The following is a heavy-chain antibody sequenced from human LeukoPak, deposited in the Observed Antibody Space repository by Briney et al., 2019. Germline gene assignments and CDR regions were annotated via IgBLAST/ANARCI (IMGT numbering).Heavy chain of an antibody. CDR1: GYSFTSYW. CDR3: AGAKDPDNYGDGGRWFDP. CDR2: IDPSDSYT. Sequence: GESLKISCKGSGYSFTSYWISWVRQMPGKGLEWMGRIDPSDSYTNYSPSFQGHVTISADKSISTAYLQWSSLKASDTAMYYCAGAKDPDNYGDGGRWFDPWGQGTLVTVSS. D-gene: IGHD4-17*01. V-gene: IGHV5-10-1*01. J-gene: IGHJ5*02.